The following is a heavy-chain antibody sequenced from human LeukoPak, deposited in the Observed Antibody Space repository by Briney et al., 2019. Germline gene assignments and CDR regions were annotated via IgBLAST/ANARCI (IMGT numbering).Heavy chain of an antibody. CDR1: GISFRNYA. Sequence: GSLRLSCAASGISFRNYAMSWVRQAPARGPEWVSSLRGNDETFYADSVKGRFTLSRDNSRNTVYLQLNNLRVEDTAIYYCARASWVSDPDAVRWGQGTQVTVSS. D-gene: IGHD3-10*01. CDR3: ARASWVSDPDAVR. V-gene: IGHV3-23*01. J-gene: IGHJ4*02. CDR2: LRGNDET.